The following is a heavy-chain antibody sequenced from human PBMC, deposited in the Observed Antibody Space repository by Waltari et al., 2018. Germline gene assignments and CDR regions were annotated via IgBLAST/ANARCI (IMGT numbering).Heavy chain of an antibody. D-gene: IGHD3-22*01. CDR3: ARPYYYDSSGYVFDY. V-gene: IGHV4-38-2*01. CDR2: IYHSGST. CDR1: GYSISSGYY. J-gene: IGHJ4*02. Sequence: QVQLQESGPGLVKPSETLSLTCAVSGYSISSGYYWGWIRQPPGKGLEGIGSIYHSGSTYYNPSLKSRVTISVDTSKNQFSLKLSSVTAADTAVYYCARPYYYDSSGYVFDYWGQGTLVTVSS.